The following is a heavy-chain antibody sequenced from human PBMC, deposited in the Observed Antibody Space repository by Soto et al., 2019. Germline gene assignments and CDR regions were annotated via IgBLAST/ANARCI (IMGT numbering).Heavy chain of an antibody. Sequence: GGSLRLSCAASGFTFSSYGMHWVRQAPGKGLEWVAVISYDGSNKYYADSVKGRFTISRDNSKNTLYLQMNSLRAEDTAVYYCAKPITIFESDFDYWGQGTLVTVSS. CDR3: AKPITIFESDFDY. J-gene: IGHJ4*02. CDR2: ISYDGSNK. V-gene: IGHV3-30*18. CDR1: GFTFSSYG. D-gene: IGHD3-3*01.